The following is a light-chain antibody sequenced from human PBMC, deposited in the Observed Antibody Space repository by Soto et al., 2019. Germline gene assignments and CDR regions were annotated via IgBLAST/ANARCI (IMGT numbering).Light chain of an antibody. Sequence: SVLTQPASVSGSPGQSITISCTGTSSDVGGYNYVSWYQQHAGKAPKLMIYDVSNRPSGVSNRFSGSKSGNTASLTISGLQAEDEADYYCSSYISSSTLDYVFGTGTKVTVL. CDR3: SSYISSSTLDYV. CDR1: SSDVGGYNY. J-gene: IGLJ1*01. V-gene: IGLV2-14*01. CDR2: DVS.